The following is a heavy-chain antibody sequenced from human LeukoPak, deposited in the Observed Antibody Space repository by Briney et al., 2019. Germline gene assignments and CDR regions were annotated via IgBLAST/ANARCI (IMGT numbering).Heavy chain of an antibody. CDR3: AKLTTGWSFNF. Sequence: GESLNTSCKASGSPFNYYWIGLRHQMAGELEWLRGTIYPHDSDVRYSPSFQGQVTMSADKSITTAYLQWSSLKASDTALYYCAKLTTGWSFNFWGERTLVTVSS. CDR1: GSPFNYYW. V-gene: IGHV5-51*07. J-gene: IGHJ4*02. CDR2: IYPHDSDV. D-gene: IGHD6-19*01.